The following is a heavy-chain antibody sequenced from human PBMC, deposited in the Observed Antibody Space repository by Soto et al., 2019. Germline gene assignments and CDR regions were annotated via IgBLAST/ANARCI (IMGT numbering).Heavy chain of an antibody. J-gene: IGHJ4*02. CDR1: GFTFSSYA. CDR2: ISGSGGGT. Sequence: VGSLRLSCAASGFTFSSYAMSWVRKAPGKGLEWVSSISGSGGGTYYADSVKGRFTFSRDNSKDTLYLQMNSLRAEDTAVYYCAKFGMATTKRSPPYYIDYWGQGALVTVSS. CDR3: AKFGMATTKRSPPYYIDY. V-gene: IGHV3-23*01. D-gene: IGHD1-1*01.